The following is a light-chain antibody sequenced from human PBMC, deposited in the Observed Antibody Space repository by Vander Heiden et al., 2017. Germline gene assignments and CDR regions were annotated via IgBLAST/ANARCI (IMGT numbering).Light chain of an antibody. CDR2: WAS. CDR1: QSVLSSSNNKNY. V-gene: IGKV4-1*01. CDR3: QQSSTAPLT. Sequence: DIVMTQSPDYLAVSLGERATINCKSSQSVLSSSNNKNYLAWYQQRPGQPPKLLINWASTRESGVPDRFSGSGSGTDFTLTISSLQAEDVAVYYCQQSSTAPLTFGGGTKVEIK. J-gene: IGKJ4*01.